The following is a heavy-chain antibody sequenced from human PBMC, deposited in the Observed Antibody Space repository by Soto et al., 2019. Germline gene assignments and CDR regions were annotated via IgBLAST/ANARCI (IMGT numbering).Heavy chain of an antibody. CDR3: ARGGYCSSTSCYKYYYYGMDV. Sequence: QVQLVQSGAEVKKPGASVKVSCKASGYTFTSYYMHWVRQAPGQGLERMGIINPSGGSTSYAQKFQGRVTMTRDTSTRTVYMELSGLRSEDTAVYYCARGGYCSSTSCYKYYYYGMDVWGQGATVTVSS. D-gene: IGHD2-2*02. V-gene: IGHV1-46*01. CDR2: INPSGGST. CDR1: GYTFTSYY. J-gene: IGHJ6*02.